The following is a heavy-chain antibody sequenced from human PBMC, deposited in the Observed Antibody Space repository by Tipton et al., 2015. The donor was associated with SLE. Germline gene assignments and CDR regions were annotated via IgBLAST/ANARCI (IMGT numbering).Heavy chain of an antibody. CDR2: IYTNGNP. CDR3: ARGYGGY. J-gene: IGHJ4*02. Sequence: GLVKPSETLSLACNVSGASVISHDWAWIRQSPGKGLEWIGKIYTNGNPNYNPSLRSRVTISVDTSKNQFSLKLNSVTAADTAVYYCARGYGGYWGQGTLVTVSS. D-gene: IGHD2-15*01. CDR1: GASVISHD. V-gene: IGHV4-4*09.